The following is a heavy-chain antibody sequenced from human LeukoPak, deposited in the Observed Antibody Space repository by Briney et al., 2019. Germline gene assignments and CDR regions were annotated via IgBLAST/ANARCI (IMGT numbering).Heavy chain of an antibody. CDR3: ARGVVVVAATRGRYMDV. J-gene: IGHJ6*03. CDR2: IKQDGSEK. CDR1: GFTFRSFW. V-gene: IGHV3-7*01. D-gene: IGHD2-15*01. Sequence: QPGGSLRLSCAVSGFTFRSFWMSWVRQAPGKGLEWVANIKQDGSEKFYVDSVRGRFTISRDNATSSLFLEMNSLRAEDTAVYYCARGVVVVAATRGRYMDVWGKGTTVTVSS.